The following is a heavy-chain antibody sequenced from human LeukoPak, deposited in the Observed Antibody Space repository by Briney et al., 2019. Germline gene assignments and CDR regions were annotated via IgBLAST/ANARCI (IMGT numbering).Heavy chain of an antibody. D-gene: IGHD5-12*01. CDR3: AGNSGYDFYRFDY. J-gene: IGHJ4*02. CDR2: IYYSGST. V-gene: IGHV4-39*01. Sequence: SETLSLTCTVSAGPITSSSYYWGWIRQPPGKGLEWIGSIYYSGSTYYNPSLESRLTISVDTSKNQFSLRLSSVTAADTAVYYCAGNSGYDFYRFDYWGQGTLVTVSS. CDR1: AGPITSSSYY.